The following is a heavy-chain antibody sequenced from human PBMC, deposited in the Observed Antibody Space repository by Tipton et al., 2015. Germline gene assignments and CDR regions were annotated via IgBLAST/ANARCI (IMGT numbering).Heavy chain of an antibody. J-gene: IGHJ5*02. D-gene: IGHD2-15*01. V-gene: IGHV4-4*02. CDR3: ARGGNNWFDP. Sequence: GLVKPSGTLSLTCSVSGDSISSSNWWSWVRQPPGKGLEWIGEIHHGGSTNYNPSLKSRLTMSVDTSKNQFSLKLTSVTAADTAVYYCARGGNNWFDPWGQGTLVTVSS. CDR1: GDSISSSNW. CDR2: IHHGGST.